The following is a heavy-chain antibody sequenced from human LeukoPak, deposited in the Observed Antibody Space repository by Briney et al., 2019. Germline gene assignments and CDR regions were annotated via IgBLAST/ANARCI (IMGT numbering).Heavy chain of an antibody. CDR3: ARTNYDLDLDY. CDR2: ISAYNGNT. Sequence: ASVKASCKASGYTSTSYGISWVRQAPGQGLEWMGWISAYNGNTNYAQKLQGRVTMTTDTSTSTAYMELRSLRSDDTAVYYCARTNYDLDLDYWGQGTLVTVSS. J-gene: IGHJ4*02. CDR1: GYTSTSYG. V-gene: IGHV1-18*01. D-gene: IGHD3-3*01.